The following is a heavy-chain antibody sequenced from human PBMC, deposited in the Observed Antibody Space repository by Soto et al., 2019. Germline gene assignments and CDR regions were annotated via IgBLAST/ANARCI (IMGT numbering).Heavy chain of an antibody. CDR1: GFTFSSYA. CDR3: ARDGYSGSSFDY. J-gene: IGHJ4*02. CDR2: ISGSGGST. D-gene: IGHD1-26*01. Sequence: PGGSLRLSCAASGFTFSSYAMSWVRQAPGKGLEWVSGISGSGGSTYYADSVKGRFTISRDNAKNSLYLQMNSLRAEDTALYYCARDGYSGSSFDYWGQGTLVTVSS. V-gene: IGHV3-20*04.